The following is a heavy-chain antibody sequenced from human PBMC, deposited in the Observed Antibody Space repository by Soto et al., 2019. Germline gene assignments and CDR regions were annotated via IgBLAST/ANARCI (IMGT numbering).Heavy chain of an antibody. J-gene: IGHJ4*02. CDR2: ISSSTHYI. Sequence: EVQLVESGGGLVQPGGSLRLSCAASGFTFSSYEMNWVRQAPGKGLEWVSYISSSTHYIYYADSVKGRFSISRDNAKNSLYLQMTCLRAEDTAVYFCARVDDSSGFYLTFRYWGQGTLVTVSS. D-gene: IGHD3-22*01. V-gene: IGHV3-48*03. CDR3: ARVDDSSGFYLTFRY. CDR1: GFTFSSYE.